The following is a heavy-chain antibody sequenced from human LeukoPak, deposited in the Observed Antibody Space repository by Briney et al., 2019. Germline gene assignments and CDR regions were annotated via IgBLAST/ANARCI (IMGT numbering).Heavy chain of an antibody. J-gene: IGHJ4*02. Sequence: PSETLSLTCNVSGGSISTNNYYWGWIRQPPGKGLEWIGSIYHSGFAYYNPSLKSRVTVSVDLSRNQFSLKLSSVTAADTAVYYCARSEPPGTHVGYWGQGTLVTVSS. CDR3: ARSEPPGTHVGY. CDR1: GGSISTNNYY. D-gene: IGHD1-14*01. CDR2: IYHSGFA. V-gene: IGHV4-39*01.